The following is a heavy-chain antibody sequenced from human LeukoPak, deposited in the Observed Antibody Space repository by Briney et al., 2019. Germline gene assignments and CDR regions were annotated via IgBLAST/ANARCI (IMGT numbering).Heavy chain of an antibody. CDR3: ARVLYGDYYYYMDV. J-gene: IGHJ6*03. Sequence: PGGSLRLSCAASGFIFDDFGLAWVRQVPGKGLDWVCGINWNGDTTGCADSVQGRFIISRDHAKNSLYLQMSSLRADDTALYYCARVLYGDYYYYMDVWGRGTAVIVSS. CDR2: INWNGDTT. V-gene: IGHV3-20*04. CDR1: GFIFDDFG. D-gene: IGHD4/OR15-4a*01.